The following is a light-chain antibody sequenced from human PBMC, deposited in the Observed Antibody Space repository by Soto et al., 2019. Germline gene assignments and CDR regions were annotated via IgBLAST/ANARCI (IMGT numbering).Light chain of an antibody. V-gene: IGKV3-11*01. CDR3: EQRSNWPLT. CDR2: DAS. CDR1: QSVSSY. J-gene: IGKJ4*01. Sequence: EIVLTQSPATLSLSPGERATLSCRASQSVSSYLAWYQQKPGQAPTLPIYDASNRTTPSPARFSGGGSGTDFTLTISSLGPEDFAVYYCEQRSNWPLTFGGGTKVDIK.